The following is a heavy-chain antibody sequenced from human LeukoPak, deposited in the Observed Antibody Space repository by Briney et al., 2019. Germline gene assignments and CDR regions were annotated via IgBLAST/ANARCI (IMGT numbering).Heavy chain of an antibody. CDR1: GFTFSSYS. Sequence: GGSLRLSCAASGFTFSSYSVSWVRQAPGKGLAWVSYISSTSSTIYYADSVKGPFTISRDNAKNSLYLQMNSLRAEDTAVYYCARLYYYDSTGYYYPWGQGTQVTVSS. V-gene: IGHV3-48*04. CDR3: ARLYYYDSTGYYYP. CDR2: ISSTSSTI. J-gene: IGHJ5*02. D-gene: IGHD3-22*01.